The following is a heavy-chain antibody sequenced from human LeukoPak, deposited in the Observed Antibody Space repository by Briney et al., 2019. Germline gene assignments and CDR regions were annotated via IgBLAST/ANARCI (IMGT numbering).Heavy chain of an antibody. CDR3: ARPNYYDSSGYSDY. J-gene: IGHJ4*02. Sequence: KTSETLSLXCAVYGGSCSGYYWRWIRQPPGKGLEWIGEINHSGSTNYNPSLKSRVTISVDTSKNQFSLKLSSVTAADTAVYYCARPNYYDSSGYSDYWGQGTLVTVSS. D-gene: IGHD3-22*01. V-gene: IGHV4-34*01. CDR1: GGSCSGYY. CDR2: INHSGST.